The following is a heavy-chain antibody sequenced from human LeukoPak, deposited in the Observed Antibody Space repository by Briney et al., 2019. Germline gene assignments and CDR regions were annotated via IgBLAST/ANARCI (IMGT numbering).Heavy chain of an antibody. Sequence: SETLSLTCTVSGGSISSSSYYLGWIRQPPGKGLEWIGNIYYTGSTYYNASLQSRVTISIDMSKNQFSLRLSSVTAADTAMYYCVKSGGYGLIDYWGQGTLVTVSS. D-gene: IGHD6-19*01. J-gene: IGHJ4*02. CDR3: VKSGGYGLIDY. CDR2: IYYTGST. CDR1: GGSISSSSYY. V-gene: IGHV4-39*01.